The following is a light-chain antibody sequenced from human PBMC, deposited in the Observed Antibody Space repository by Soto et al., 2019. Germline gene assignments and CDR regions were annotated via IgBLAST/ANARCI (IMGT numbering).Light chain of an antibody. J-gene: IGLJ2*01. Sequence: QSVLTQSPSASASLGASVKLTCTLSSGHSSYAIAWHRQQPEKGPRYLMKLNSDGSHSKGDGIPDRFSGSSSGAERYLTISSLQSEDEADYYCQTWGTGIQGVFGGGTKLTVL. CDR2: LNSDGSH. CDR3: QTWGTGIQGV. V-gene: IGLV4-69*01. CDR1: SGHSSYA.